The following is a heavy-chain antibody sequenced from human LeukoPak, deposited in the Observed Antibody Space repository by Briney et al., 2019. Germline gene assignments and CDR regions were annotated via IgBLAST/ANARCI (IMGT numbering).Heavy chain of an antibody. CDR2: IYHSGST. CDR1: GYSISNCYY. D-gene: IGHD5-12*01. Sequence: SETLSLTCTVSGYSISNCYYWGWIRQPPGKGLEWIGSIYHSGSTYYNPSLKSRFTISVDTSKNQFSVKLSSVTAADTAVYYCARNAYNAYDRYFDYWGQGTLVSVSS. CDR3: ARNAYNAYDRYFDY. J-gene: IGHJ4*02. V-gene: IGHV4-38-2*02.